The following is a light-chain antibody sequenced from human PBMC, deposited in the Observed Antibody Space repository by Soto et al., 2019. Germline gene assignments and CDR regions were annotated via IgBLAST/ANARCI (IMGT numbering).Light chain of an antibody. CDR3: QTWGTGFQV. CDR1: SGHSSYA. Sequence: QTVVTQPPSASASLGASVKLTCTLSSGHSSYAIAWHQKQSEKGPRYLMDLNNDGSHTKGDGIPDRFSGSSSGAERYLIISSLQSEDEADYYCQTWGTGFQVFGGGTKL. J-gene: IGLJ2*01. V-gene: IGLV4-69*01. CDR2: LNNDGSH.